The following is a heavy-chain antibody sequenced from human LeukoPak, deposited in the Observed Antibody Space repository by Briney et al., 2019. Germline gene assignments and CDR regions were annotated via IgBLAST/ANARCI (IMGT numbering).Heavy chain of an antibody. CDR1: GGSLSAYY. CDR2: INHSGIT. Sequence: SETLSLTCAVYGGSLSAYYWSWIRQPPGKGLEWIGEINHSGITNYNPSLKSRVTTSVDTSKNQFSLKLSSVTAADTAVYYCATDYYGSGYFDYWGQGTLVTVSS. CDR3: ATDYYGSGYFDY. J-gene: IGHJ4*02. D-gene: IGHD3-10*01. V-gene: IGHV4-34*01.